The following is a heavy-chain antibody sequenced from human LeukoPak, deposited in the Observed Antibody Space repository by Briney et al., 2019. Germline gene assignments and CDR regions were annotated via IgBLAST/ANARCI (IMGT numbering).Heavy chain of an antibody. V-gene: IGHV3-48*02. CDR3: AREGYGYSRSSKFDY. CDR1: GFTFSSYS. CDR2: ISSSSSTI. D-gene: IGHD6-6*01. J-gene: IGHJ4*02. Sequence: GGSLRLSCAASGFTFSSYSMNWVRQAPGKGPEWVSYISSSSSTIYYADSVKGRFTISRDNAKNSLYLQMNSLRDEDTAVYYCAREGYGYSRSSKFDYWGQGTLVTVSS.